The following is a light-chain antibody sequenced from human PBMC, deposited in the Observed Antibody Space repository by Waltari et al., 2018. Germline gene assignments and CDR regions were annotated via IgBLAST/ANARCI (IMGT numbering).Light chain of an antibody. Sequence: DIQMTQFPSSLSASIGDRVPITCRASHTIYNYLNWYQQYPGKAPKLLIYAASSLQSGVPSRFSGSGSGTTFTLTITNLQPEDLATYYCQQSYTNPLTVGGGTNVEIK. CDR3: QQSYTNPLT. CDR2: AAS. CDR1: HTIYNY. J-gene: IGKJ4*01. V-gene: IGKV1-39*01.